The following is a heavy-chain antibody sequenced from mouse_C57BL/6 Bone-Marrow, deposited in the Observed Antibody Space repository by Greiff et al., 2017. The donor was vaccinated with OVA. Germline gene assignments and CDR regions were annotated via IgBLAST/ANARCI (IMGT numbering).Heavy chain of an antibody. CDR3: ARSYYYGSSSLYAMDY. J-gene: IGHJ4*01. CDR1: GYTFTSYW. Sequence: VQLQQPGAELVRPGSSVKLSCKASGYTFTSYWMHWVKQRPIQGLEWIGNIDPSDSETHYNQKFKDKATLTVDKSSSTAYMQLSSLTSEDSAVYYCARSYYYGSSSLYAMDYWGQGTSVTVSS. D-gene: IGHD1-1*01. CDR2: IDPSDSET. V-gene: IGHV1-52*01.